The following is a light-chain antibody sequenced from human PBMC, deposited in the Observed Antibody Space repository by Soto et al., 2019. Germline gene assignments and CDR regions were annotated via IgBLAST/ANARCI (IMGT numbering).Light chain of an antibody. CDR3: QQYNSGPYT. J-gene: IGKJ2*01. CDR2: GAS. Sequence: EIMMTQSGSTLSVSPGERATLSCCVSQSVSSVLAWYQQKPGQAPRLLIYGASTRATGVPARFSGSGSGTEFTLTISSLQSEDFAVYYCQQYNSGPYTFGQGTEVDI. V-gene: IGKV3-15*01. CDR1: QSVSSV.